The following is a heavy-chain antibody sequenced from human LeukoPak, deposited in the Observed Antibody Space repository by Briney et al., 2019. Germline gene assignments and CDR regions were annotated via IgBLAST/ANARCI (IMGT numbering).Heavy chain of an antibody. J-gene: IGHJ6*03. Sequence: HPGRSLRLSCAASGFTFSSYGMHWVRQAPGKGLEWVAVISYDGSNKYYADSVKGRFTISRDNSKNTLYLQMNSLKAEDTAVYYCARNPTVTTIYYYYYMDVWGKGTTVTVSS. D-gene: IGHD4-11*01. CDR1: GFTFSSYG. V-gene: IGHV3-30*03. CDR3: ARNPTVTTIYYYYYMDV. CDR2: ISYDGSNK.